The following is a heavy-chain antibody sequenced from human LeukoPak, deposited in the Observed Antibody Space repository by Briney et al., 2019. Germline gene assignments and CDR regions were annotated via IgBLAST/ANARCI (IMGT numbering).Heavy chain of an antibody. D-gene: IGHD2-2*01. CDR1: GFTFSSYS. V-gene: IGHV3-21*01. Sequence: PGGSLRLSCAASGFTFSSYSMNWVRQAPGKGLEWVSSISSSSSYIYYADSVKGRFTISRDNAKNSLYLQMNSLRAEDTAVYYCARSSPQYCSSTSCYGMDVWGQGTTVTVSS. CDR3: ARSSPQYCSSTSCYGMDV. CDR2: ISSSSSYI. J-gene: IGHJ6*02.